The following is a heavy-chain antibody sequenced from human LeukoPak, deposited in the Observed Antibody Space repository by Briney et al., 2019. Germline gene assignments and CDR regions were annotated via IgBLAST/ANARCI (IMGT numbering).Heavy chain of an antibody. CDR3: ARDGMITAYAFDI. CDR1: EFSFSSHS. CDR2: INSSGDYT. V-gene: IGHV3-21*01. D-gene: IGHD3-16*01. J-gene: IGHJ3*02. Sequence: GGSLRLSCAASEFSFSSHSMNWVRQAPGKGLEWVSTINSSGDYTCYADSVKGRFTISRDNAKNSLYLQMNSLRAEDTAVYYCARDGMITAYAFDIWGQGAMVTVSS.